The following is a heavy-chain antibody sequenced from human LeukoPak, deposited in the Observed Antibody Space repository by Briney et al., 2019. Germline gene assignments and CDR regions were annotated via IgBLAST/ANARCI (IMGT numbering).Heavy chain of an antibody. CDR2: NKYKRGRYTA. Sequence: GGSLSLSCAPSGFTLNHHYMVGARHSRGEGVESVVRNKYKRGRYTADYAASVKGSLTSSRHDSHNSPYQQPNSLKHDDAALYYSGRDTAPALDYWGQGILVTVSS. D-gene: IGHD5-18*01. J-gene: IGHJ4*02. CDR1: GFTLNHHY. CDR3: GRDTAPALDY. V-gene: IGHV3-72*01.